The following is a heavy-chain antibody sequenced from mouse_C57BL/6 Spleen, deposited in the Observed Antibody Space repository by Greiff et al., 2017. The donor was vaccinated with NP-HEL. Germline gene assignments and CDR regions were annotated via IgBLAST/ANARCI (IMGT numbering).Heavy chain of an antibody. CDR1: GYTFTSYW. D-gene: IGHD1-1*01. CDR2: IHPNSGST. CDR3: ASLGIDLLRYYAMDY. Sequence: QVQLQQPGAELVKPGASVKLSCKASGYTFTSYWMHWVKQRPGQGLEWIGMIHPNSGSTNYNEKFKSKATLTVDKSSSTAYMQLSSLTSEDSAVYYCASLGIDLLRYYAMDYWGQGTSVTVSS. J-gene: IGHJ4*01. V-gene: IGHV1-64*01.